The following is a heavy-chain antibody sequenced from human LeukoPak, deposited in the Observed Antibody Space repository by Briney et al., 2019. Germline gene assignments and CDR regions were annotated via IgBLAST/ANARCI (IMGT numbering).Heavy chain of an antibody. Sequence: PSKTLSLTCTVSGGSISSYYWGWIRQPPGKGLEWIGSIYYSGSTYYNPSLKSRVTISVDTSKNQFSLKLSSVTAADTAVYYCARQGGYDFWSGFYGMDVWGQGTTVTVSS. CDR2: IYYSGST. CDR1: GGSISSYY. D-gene: IGHD3-3*01. CDR3: ARQGGYDFWSGFYGMDV. J-gene: IGHJ6*02. V-gene: IGHV4-39*01.